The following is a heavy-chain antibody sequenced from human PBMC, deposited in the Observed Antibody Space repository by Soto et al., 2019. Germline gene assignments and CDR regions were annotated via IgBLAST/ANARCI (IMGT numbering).Heavy chain of an antibody. CDR1: GGSISSYY. D-gene: IGHD6-6*01. V-gene: IGHV4-59*12. CDR3: ARAYSSSSWFDP. Sequence: SETLSLTCTVSGGSISSYYWSWIRQPPGKGLEWIGYIYYSGSTYYNPSLKSRVTISVDTSKNQFSLKLSSVTAADTAVYYCARAYSSSSWFDPWGQGTLVTVSS. CDR2: IYYSGST. J-gene: IGHJ5*02.